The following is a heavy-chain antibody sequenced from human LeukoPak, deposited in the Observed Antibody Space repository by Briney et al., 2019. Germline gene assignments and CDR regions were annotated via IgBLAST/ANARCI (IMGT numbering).Heavy chain of an antibody. Sequence: PGGSLRLSCAASGFTFSSYSMNWVRQAPGKGLEWVSSISSSSSYIYYADSVKGRFTISRDNAKNSLYLQMNSLRAEDTAVYYCARDLKPYGTRSYHPWGQGTLVTVSS. J-gene: IGHJ5*02. V-gene: IGHV3-21*01. CDR2: ISSSSSYI. CDR1: GFTFSSYS. D-gene: IGHD3-10*01. CDR3: ARDLKPYGTRSYHP.